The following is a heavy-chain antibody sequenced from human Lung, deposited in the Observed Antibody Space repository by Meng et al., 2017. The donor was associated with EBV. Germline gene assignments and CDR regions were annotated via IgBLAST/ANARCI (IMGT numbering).Heavy chain of an antibody. D-gene: IGHD1-1*01. J-gene: IGHJ4*02. Sequence: LQLVASGGGWIQPGGSLILSCAVSVFIVNTSDMSWVRQVPGKGLECVSVIYGDGSTHYADAVRCRFIISRDNSKNTLDLQMSSLEVEDTAVYFCATTSGNYACVDFWGQGTLVTVSS. CDR3: ATTSGNYACVDF. V-gene: IGHV3-53*01. CDR2: IYGDGST. CDR1: VFIVNTSD.